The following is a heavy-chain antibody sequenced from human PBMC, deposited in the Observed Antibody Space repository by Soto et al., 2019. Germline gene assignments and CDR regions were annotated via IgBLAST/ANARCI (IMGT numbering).Heavy chain of an antibody. CDR3: AKGGFWVHYGMDV. CDR1: GSYFSAYA. CDR2: ISRSGDIT. Sequence: EVQLSESGGGLVQIGGSLRLSCAASGSYFSAYAMNWVRQAPGKGLEWVSAISRSGDITYYADCVTGRFSISRDNFKNPLYLQVISLRAEDTAVFYCAKGGFWVHYGMDVWGQGTTVTVSS. J-gene: IGHJ6*02. V-gene: IGHV3-23*01. D-gene: IGHD3-16*01.